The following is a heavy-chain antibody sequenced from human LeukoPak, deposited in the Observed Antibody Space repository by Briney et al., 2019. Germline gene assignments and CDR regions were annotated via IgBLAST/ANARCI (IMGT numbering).Heavy chain of an antibody. CDR3: ASARGRYWLDAFDI. CDR2: ISAYNGHT. D-gene: IGHD1-26*01. Sequence: ASVKVSCKASGYIFTNYGINWVRQAPGQGLEWMGWISAYNGHTNYAQKFQGRVTMTTDTSTSTAYMELRSLRSDDTAVYYCASARGRYWLDAFDIWGQGTMVTVSS. V-gene: IGHV1-18*01. J-gene: IGHJ3*02. CDR1: GYIFTNYG.